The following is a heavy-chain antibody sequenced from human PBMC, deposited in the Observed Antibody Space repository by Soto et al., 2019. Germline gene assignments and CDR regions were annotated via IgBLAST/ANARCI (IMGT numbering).Heavy chain of an antibody. D-gene: IGHD3-22*01. CDR2: INPNSGGT. J-gene: IGHJ4*02. V-gene: IGHV1-2*02. Sequence: GASVKVSCKASGYTFTGYYMHWVRQAPGQGLEWMGWINPNSGGTNYAQKFQGRVTMTRDTSISTAYMELSRLRSDDTAVYYCATETPPYYYDSSGYLDYWGQGTLVTVSS. CDR1: GYTFTGYY. CDR3: ATETPPYYYDSSGYLDY.